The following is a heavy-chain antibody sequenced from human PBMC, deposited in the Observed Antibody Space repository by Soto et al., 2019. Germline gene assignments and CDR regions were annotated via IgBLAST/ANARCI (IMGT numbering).Heavy chain of an antibody. D-gene: IGHD3-10*01. CDR1: GGSISSGGYY. CDR2: IYYSGST. CDR3: ARVTMVKWYFDY. Sequence: PSETLSLTCTVSGGSISSGGYYWSWIRQHPGKGLEWIGYIYYSGSTYYNPSLKSRVTISVDTSKNQFSLKLSSVTAADTAVYYCARVTMVKWYFDYWGQGTLVTVSS. V-gene: IGHV4-31*03. J-gene: IGHJ4*02.